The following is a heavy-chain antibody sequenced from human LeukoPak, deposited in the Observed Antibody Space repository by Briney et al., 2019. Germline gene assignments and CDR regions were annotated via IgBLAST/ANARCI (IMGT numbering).Heavy chain of an antibody. CDR3: ARGWAFDFAGYYFALGY. CDR2: INPNSGGT. V-gene: IGHV1-2*02. CDR1: GYTFTSYY. D-gene: IGHD3-22*01. J-gene: IGHJ4*02. Sequence: GASVKVSCKASGYTFTSYYMHWVRQAPGQGLEWMGWINPNSGGTNYTQKFQGRVTMTRDTSISTAYMELHRLTSDDTAVYYCARGWAFDFAGYYFALGYWGQGTLVPVSS.